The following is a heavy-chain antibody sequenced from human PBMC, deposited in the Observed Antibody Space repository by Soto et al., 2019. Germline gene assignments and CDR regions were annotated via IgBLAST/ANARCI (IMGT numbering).Heavy chain of an antibody. CDR1: GGSISNYY. CDR3: ARAGLVGVTTWDYFDY. CDR2: ISDSGST. V-gene: IGHV4-59*01. Sequence: PSETLSLTCNVSGGSISNYYWNWIRQPPGKRLEWIGYISDSGSTKYKPSLMSRVTISADMSKNQVSLKVKSVAAADTAIYYCARAGLVGVTTWDYFDYWGQGTLVTVSS. J-gene: IGHJ4*02. D-gene: IGHD1-26*01.